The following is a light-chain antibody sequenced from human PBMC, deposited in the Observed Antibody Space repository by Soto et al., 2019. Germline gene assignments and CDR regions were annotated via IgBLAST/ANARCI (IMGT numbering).Light chain of an antibody. CDR3: QVSASAPWR. Sequence: DIQRPQSTSSLSASVEDRVTITCRASQGILTYLAWYQQKPGQVPELLIQAASTLQPGVPSRFSGSGSGTEFTLTIYCLQPEDVAPYYCQVSASAPWRFGHGAKVDIK. J-gene: IGKJ1*01. CDR1: QGILTY. V-gene: IGKV1-27*01. CDR2: AAS.